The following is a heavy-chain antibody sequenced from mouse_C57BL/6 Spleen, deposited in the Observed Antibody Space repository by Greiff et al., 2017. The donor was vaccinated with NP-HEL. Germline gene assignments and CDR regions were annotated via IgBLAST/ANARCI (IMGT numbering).Heavy chain of an antibody. Sequence: VQLKQSGPELVKPGASVKISCKASGYSFTGYYMNWVKQSPEKSLEWIGEINPSTGGTTYNQKFKAKATLTVDKSSSTAYMQLKSLTSEDSAVYYCARRNLGYFDVWGTGTTVTVSS. CDR3: ARRNLGYFDV. J-gene: IGHJ1*03. CDR1: GYSFTGYY. CDR2: INPSTGGT. V-gene: IGHV1-42*01.